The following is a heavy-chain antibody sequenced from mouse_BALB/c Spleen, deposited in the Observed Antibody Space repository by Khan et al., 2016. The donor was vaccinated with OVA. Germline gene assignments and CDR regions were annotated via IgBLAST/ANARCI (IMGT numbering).Heavy chain of an antibody. Sequence: EVQLVESGGGLVQPGGSLKLSCAASGFTFSSFAMSWVRQTPEKRLEWVATISSGGSYTYYPDSVKGRFTISRDNARNTLLLQMSSLRAEDTVGYYCRRPPITTVVATSYCFFDVWGAGTTVTVSS. CDR2: ISSGGSYT. CDR3: RRPPITTVVATSYCFFDV. D-gene: IGHD1-1*01. V-gene: IGHV5-9-3*01. CDR1: GFTFSSFA. J-gene: IGHJ1*01.